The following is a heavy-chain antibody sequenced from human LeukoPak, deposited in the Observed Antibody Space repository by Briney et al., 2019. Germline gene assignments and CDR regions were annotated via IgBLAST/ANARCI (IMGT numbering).Heavy chain of an antibody. D-gene: IGHD2-15*01. J-gene: IGHJ1*01. Sequence: GGSLRLSCAASGFSVSNNYMSWVRQAPGKGLEWVSVIYSGGSTFYADSAKGRFTISRDNSKNTLYLQMNSLRAEDTAVYYCASDSYSPEYFQHWGQGTLVTVSS. V-gene: IGHV3-66*01. CDR3: ASDSYSPEYFQH. CDR1: GFSVSNNY. CDR2: IYSGGST.